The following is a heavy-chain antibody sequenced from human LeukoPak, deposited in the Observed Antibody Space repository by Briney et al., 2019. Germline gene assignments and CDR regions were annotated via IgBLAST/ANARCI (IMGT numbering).Heavy chain of an antibody. V-gene: IGHV4-39*01. CDR2: IYYSGRT. CDR1: GDSVSRSDSY. D-gene: IGHD3-22*01. CDR3: ARRRYYDGSGYLG. Sequence: SETLSLTCSVSGDSVSRSDSYWNWIRQPPGKGLEWIGTIYYSGRTYYSPSLKSRVTMSVDPSNNQLSLNLRSVTAADTAVYYCARRRYYDGSGYLGWGQGTLLSVSS. J-gene: IGHJ1*01.